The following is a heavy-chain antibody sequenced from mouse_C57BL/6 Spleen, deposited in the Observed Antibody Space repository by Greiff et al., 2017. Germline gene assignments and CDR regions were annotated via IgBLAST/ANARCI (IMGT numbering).Heavy chain of an antibody. D-gene: IGHD1-1*01. J-gene: IGHJ1*03. CDR2: IDPSDSYT. CDR3: TRYDGSSYWYLDG. Sequence: QVQLQQPGAELVRPGASVKLSCKASGYTFTSSWMHWVKQRPAQGLEWIGVIDPSDSYTNYNQKFKGQATLTVDTSSSTAYMLLSGQTSEDSAVYYCTRYDGSSYWYLDGWGTGTTVTVAS. CDR1: GYTFTSSW. V-gene: IGHV1-59*01.